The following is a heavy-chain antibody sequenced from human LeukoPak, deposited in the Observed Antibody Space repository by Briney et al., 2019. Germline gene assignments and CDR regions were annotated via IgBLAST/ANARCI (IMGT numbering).Heavy chain of an antibody. V-gene: IGHV4-38-2*01. Sequence: PSETLSLTCAVSGYSISSGYYWGWIRQPPGKGLEWIGSIYHSGSTYYNPSLKSRVTISVDTSKNQFSLKLSSMSAADTAVNYGARGDLYSSSWYNWGQGTLATVSS. J-gene: IGHJ4*02. CDR3: ARGDLYSSSWYN. CDR1: GYSISSGYY. D-gene: IGHD6-13*01. CDR2: IYHSGST.